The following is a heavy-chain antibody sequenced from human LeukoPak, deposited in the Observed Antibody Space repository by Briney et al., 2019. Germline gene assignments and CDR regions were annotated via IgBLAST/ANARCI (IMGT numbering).Heavy chain of an antibody. D-gene: IGHD3-22*01. V-gene: IGHV3-23*01. Sequence: GGSLRLSCAASGFTFSIYAMSWVRQAPGKGLEWVSAISNDGGGTQYADFVEGRFTISRDNSKNTLFLQMSSLRAEDTALYYCAKGSSGYFADLWGQGTLVTVSS. J-gene: IGHJ5*02. CDR1: GFTFSIYA. CDR2: ISNDGGGT. CDR3: AKGSSGYFADL.